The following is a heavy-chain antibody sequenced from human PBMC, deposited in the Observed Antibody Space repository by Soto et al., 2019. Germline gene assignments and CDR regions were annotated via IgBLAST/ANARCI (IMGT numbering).Heavy chain of an antibody. D-gene: IGHD1-26*01. CDR3: ARDGGRHSGGIDY. Sequence: QVQLVQSGAEVKKPGSSVKVSCKASGGTFSSYSINWVRQAPGQGLEWMGEIIPIFGTANYAQKFQGRVTITADESTSTAYLEPSSLRSEDKAVYYCARDGGRHSGGIDYWGQGTLVTVSS. CDR1: GGTFSSYS. J-gene: IGHJ4*02. V-gene: IGHV1-69*01. CDR2: IIPIFGTA.